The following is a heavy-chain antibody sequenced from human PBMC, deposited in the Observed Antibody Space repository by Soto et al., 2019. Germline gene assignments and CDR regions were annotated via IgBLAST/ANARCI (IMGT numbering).Heavy chain of an antibody. J-gene: IGHJ4*02. D-gene: IGHD3-22*01. CDR1: GFTFGEYA. CDR2: ISWNGGSL. V-gene: IGHV3-9*01. CDR3: AKDKYSDSSGYPDY. Sequence: GGSLRLSCAASGFTFGEYAMHWVRQAPGKGLEWVSGISWNGGSLGYADSVKARFTISRDNAKNSLYLQMNSLSAEDTALYYCAKDKYSDSSGYPDYWGQGTLVTVSS.